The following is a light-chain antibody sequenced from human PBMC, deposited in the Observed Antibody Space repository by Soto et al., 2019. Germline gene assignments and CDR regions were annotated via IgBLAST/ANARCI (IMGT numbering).Light chain of an antibody. J-gene: IGLJ2*01. CDR1: NIGSKS. V-gene: IGLV3-21*04. Sequence: SYELTQPPSVSVAPGKTARITCGGNNIGSKSVNWYQQKPGQAPVLVIYYDSDRPSGIPERFSGSNSGNTATLTITRVEAGDDADYYCQVWDITSHHVVFGGGTKVTVL. CDR3: QVWDITSHHVV. CDR2: YDS.